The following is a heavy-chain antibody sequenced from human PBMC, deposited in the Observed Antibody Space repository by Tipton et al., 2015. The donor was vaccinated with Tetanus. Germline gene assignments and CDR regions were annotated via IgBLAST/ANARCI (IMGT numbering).Heavy chain of an antibody. V-gene: IGHV4-59*01. Sequence: TLSLTCTVSGASISTYSWTWIRQSPGKGLEWIAYLYFSGNTNYNPSLKARVTMSPDTSKNQVSLRLNPVTAADPAVYYCARAGEGGYDATMGSYYYYMDVWGKGTTVTVPS. CDR2: LYFSGNT. CDR3: ARAGEGGYDATMGSYYYYMDV. D-gene: IGHD5-12*01. J-gene: IGHJ6*03. CDR1: GASISTYS.